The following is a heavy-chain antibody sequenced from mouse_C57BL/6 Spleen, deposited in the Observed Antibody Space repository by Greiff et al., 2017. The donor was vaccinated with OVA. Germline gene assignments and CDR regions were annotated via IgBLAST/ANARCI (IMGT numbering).Heavy chain of an antibody. D-gene: IGHD2-4*01. V-gene: IGHV1-72*01. CDR1: GYTFTSYW. CDR2: IDPNSGGT. Sequence: VKVVESGAELVKPGASVKLSCKASGYTFTSYWMHWVKQRPGRGLEWIGRIDPNSGGTKYNEKFKSKATLTVDKPSSTAYMQLSSLTSEDSAVYYCARDEYDGAWFAYWGQGTLVTVSA. J-gene: IGHJ3*01. CDR3: ARDEYDGAWFAY.